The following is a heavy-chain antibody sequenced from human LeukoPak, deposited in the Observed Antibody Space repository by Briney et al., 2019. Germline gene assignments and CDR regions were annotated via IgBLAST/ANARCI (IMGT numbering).Heavy chain of an antibody. CDR1: GGSISSSSYY. D-gene: IGHD5-12*01. J-gene: IGHJ4*02. Sequence: SETLSLTCTVSGGSISSSSYYWGWIRQPPGKGLEWIGSIYYSGSTYYNPSLKSRVTISVDTSKNQFSLKLSSVTAADTAVYYCARLPRSIVATADTPIDYWGQGTLVTVSS. CDR3: ARLPRSIVATADTPIDY. CDR2: IYYSGST. V-gene: IGHV4-39*01.